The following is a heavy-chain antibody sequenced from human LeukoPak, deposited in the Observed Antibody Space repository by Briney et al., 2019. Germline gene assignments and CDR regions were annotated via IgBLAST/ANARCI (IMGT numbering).Heavy chain of an antibody. CDR1: GFTFSSYW. CDR2: IKQDGSEK. Sequence: GGSLRLSCAASGFTFSSYWMSWVRQAPGKGLEWVANIKQDGSEKYYVDSVKGPFTISRDNAKNSLYLQMNSLRAEDTAVYYCARDDSSELYCTNGVCSPVAFDYWGQGTLVTVSS. D-gene: IGHD2-8*01. J-gene: IGHJ4*02. V-gene: IGHV3-7*01. CDR3: ARDDSSELYCTNGVCSPVAFDY.